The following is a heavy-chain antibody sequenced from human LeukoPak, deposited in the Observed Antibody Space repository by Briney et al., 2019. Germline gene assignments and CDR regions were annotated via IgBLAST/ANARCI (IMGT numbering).Heavy chain of an antibody. CDR2: IWYDGSNK. J-gene: IGHJ4*02. D-gene: IGHD6-19*01. CDR1: GFTFSSYG. V-gene: IGHV3-33*01. Sequence: PGGSLRLSCAASGFTFSSYGMHWVRQAPGKGLEWVAVIWYDGSNKYYADSVKGRSTISRDNSKNTLYLQMDSLRAEDTAVYYCAREARIAVAGTLDYWGQGTLVTVSS. CDR3: AREARIAVAGTLDY.